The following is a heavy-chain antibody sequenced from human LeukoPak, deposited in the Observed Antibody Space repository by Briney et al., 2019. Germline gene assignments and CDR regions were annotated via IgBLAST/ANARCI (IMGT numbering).Heavy chain of an antibody. CDR3: AKDPRAMGRYFFDD. CDR2: ISSSGETT. J-gene: IGHJ4*01. V-gene: IGHV3-23*01. CDR1: QFTFHTYA. D-gene: IGHD1-14*01. Sequence: GGSLRLSCVASQFTFHTYAMSWVRQRPGKGPEWVPMISSSGETTDYAESVKGRFIISRDNTKNTLYLQLESPRVDDTAIYYCAKDPRAMGRYFFDDWGQGSLVIVSS.